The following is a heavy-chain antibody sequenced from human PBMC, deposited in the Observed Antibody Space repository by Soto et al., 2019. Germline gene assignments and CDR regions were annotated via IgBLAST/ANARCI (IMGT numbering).Heavy chain of an antibody. CDR3: ATVRTVVPAALGWFDP. CDR1: GYTLTELS. D-gene: IGHD2-2*01. CDR2: FDPEDGET. V-gene: IGHV1-24*01. Sequence: GASVKVSCKVSGYTLTELSMHWVRQAPGKGLEWMGGFDPEDGETIYAQKFQGRVTMTEDTSTDTAYMELSSLRSEDTAVYYCATVRTVVPAALGWFDPWGQGTQVTVSS. J-gene: IGHJ5*02.